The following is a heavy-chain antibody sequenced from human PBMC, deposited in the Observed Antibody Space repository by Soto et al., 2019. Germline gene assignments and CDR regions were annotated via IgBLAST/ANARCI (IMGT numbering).Heavy chain of an antibody. J-gene: IGHJ1*01. D-gene: IGHD2-21*02. CDR1: GGTFSSYT. V-gene: IGHV1-69*02. CDR3: ARAYCGGDCAKPRLGRAEYFQH. Sequence: QVQLVQSGAEVKKPGSSVKVSCKASGGTFSSYTISWVRQAPGQGLEGMGRIIPILGIANYAQKFQGRVTITADKSTSTAYMELSSLSSEDTAVYYCARAYCGGDCAKPRLGRAEYFQHWGQGTLVTVSS. CDR2: IIPILGIA.